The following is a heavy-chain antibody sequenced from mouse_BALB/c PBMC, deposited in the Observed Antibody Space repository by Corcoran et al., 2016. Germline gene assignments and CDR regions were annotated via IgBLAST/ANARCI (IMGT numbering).Heavy chain of an antibody. CDR3: ARDEDTPFDY. J-gene: IGHJ3*01. Sequence: EVQLQQSGPELVKPGASVKMSCKASGYTFTNYVMHWVKQKPGQGLEWIGYINPYNDGTKYNEKYKGEATLTSDKSSSTAYMELSSLTSEDSAVYCCARDEDTPFDYWGQGTLVTVSA. D-gene: IGHD3-3*01. CDR1: GYTFTNYV. V-gene: IGHV1S136*01. CDR2: INPYNDGT.